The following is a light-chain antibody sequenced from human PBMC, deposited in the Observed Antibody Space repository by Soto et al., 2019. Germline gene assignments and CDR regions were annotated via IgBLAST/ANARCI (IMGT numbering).Light chain of an antibody. CDR2: AAS. V-gene: IGKV1D-12*01. J-gene: IGKJ5*01. CDR3: QQRHTFPVT. Sequence: DIQLTQSPSFVSASVGDRVTITCRASQDVGRWLAWYQHRPEEAPKLLIYAASNFLSGDPPLSGSGSGTDFTLTISSLQPGHFRTYYWQQRHTFPVTFGQGTRLEMK. CDR1: QDVGRW.